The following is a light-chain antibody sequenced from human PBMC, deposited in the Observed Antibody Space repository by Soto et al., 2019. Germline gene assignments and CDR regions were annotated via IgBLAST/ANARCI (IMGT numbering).Light chain of an antibody. Sequence: QSVLTQPASVSGSPGQSITISCTGTSSDVGGYNSVSWYQQHPGKVPKLMIYAVSNRPSGVSNRFSGSKSGNTASLTISGLQAEDEADYYCNSYTSSPAPSYVFGTGTKVTVL. V-gene: IGLV2-14*01. CDR1: SSDVGGYNS. CDR2: AVS. CDR3: NSYTSSPAPSYV. J-gene: IGLJ1*01.